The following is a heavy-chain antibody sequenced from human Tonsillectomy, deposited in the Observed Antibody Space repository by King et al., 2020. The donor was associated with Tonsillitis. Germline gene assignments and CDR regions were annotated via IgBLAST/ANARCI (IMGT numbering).Heavy chain of an antibody. CDR2: IRHRGST. V-gene: IGHV4-34*01. Sequence: VQLQQWGAGLLKPSETLSLTCAGFGGSRSGDYWSWIRKPPGKVLDGLGEIRHRGSTNFNPSLKSRVTISVDTSKNQFSLSLSSVTAADSAVYYCARDPHGPFDYWGQGTLVTVSS. D-gene: IGHD2/OR15-2a*01. J-gene: IGHJ4*02. CDR3: ARDPHGPFDY. CDR1: GGSRSGDY.